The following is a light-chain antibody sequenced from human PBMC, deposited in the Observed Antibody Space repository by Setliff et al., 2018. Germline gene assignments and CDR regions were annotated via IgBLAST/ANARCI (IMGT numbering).Light chain of an antibody. V-gene: IGKV1-39*01. J-gene: IGKJ3*01. CDR1: QNIRTF. CDR3: QQRYSTPPFT. Sequence: DIEMTQSPSSLSASVGDRVTMTCRASQNIRTFLNWYQQKPGKAPNLLIYAASNLQSGVPSRFNGSGSGTDFTLTISSLQPEDLATYYCQQRYSTPPFTFGPGTKVDIK. CDR2: AAS.